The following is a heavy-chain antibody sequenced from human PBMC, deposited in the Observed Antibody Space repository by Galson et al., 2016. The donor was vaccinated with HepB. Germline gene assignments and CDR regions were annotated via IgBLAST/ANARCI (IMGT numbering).Heavy chain of an antibody. D-gene: IGHD3-9*01. J-gene: IGHJ6*04. CDR2: IGTAGDT. CDR3: ARGKFDCRSGTCHYYGMDV. CDR1: GLTFSRCD. Sequence: SLRLSCAASGLTFSRCDMHWVRQATGKGLEWVSAIGTAGDTYYPGSVRGRFTITRENSKNTSYLQMNTLPAGDTAVYYCARGKFDCRSGTCHYYGMDVWGKGTTVTVSS. V-gene: IGHV3-13*01.